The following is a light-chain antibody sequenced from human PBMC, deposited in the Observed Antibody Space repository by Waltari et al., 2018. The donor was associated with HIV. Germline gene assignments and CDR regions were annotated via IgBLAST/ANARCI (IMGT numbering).Light chain of an antibody. CDR2: VDT. V-gene: IGLV1-40*01. CDR1: SSTIGTTQD. J-gene: IGLJ2*01. Sequence: QSVLTQPPSVSGAPGQRVTISRTGSSSTIGTTQDVHWYQQLPGTAPKLLIYVDTNRPSEIPDRFSGSKSGTSASLTITGLQAEDEADYYCQSYDSSLGVVFGGGTKLTVL. CDR3: QSYDSSLGVV.